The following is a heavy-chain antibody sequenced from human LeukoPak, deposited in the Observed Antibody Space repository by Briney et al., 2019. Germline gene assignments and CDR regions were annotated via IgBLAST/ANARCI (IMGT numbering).Heavy chain of an antibody. Sequence: LETLSLTCTVSGGSISRGSYYWGWIRQPPGKGLEWIGSIYYCGSTYYNPSLKSRVTISVETSKNQFSLKLSSVTAADTAVYYCARLPRWGSYYFDYWGQGTLVTVSS. CDR1: GGSISRGSYY. CDR2: IYYCGST. V-gene: IGHV4-39*01. J-gene: IGHJ4*02. CDR3: ARLPRWGSYYFDY. D-gene: IGHD5-24*01.